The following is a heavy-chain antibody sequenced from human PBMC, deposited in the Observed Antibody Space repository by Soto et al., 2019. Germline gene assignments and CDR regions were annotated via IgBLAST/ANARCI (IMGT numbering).Heavy chain of an antibody. CDR3: AKEDLYYDFWSGYKPPDY. CDR1: GFTFSSYA. J-gene: IGHJ4*02. Sequence: SLRLSCSASGFTFSSYAMHWVRQAPGKGLEYVSGIRGNGDPPFYADSVKGRFTISRDNSKNTLYLQMNSLRAEDTAVYYCAKEDLYYDFWSGYKPPDYWGQGTLVTVSS. D-gene: IGHD3-3*01. CDR2: IRGNGDPP. V-gene: IGHV3-64*04.